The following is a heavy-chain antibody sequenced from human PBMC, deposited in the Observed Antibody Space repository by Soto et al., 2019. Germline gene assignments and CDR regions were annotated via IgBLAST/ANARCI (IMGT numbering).Heavy chain of an antibody. D-gene: IGHD2-15*01. Sequence: PGGSLRLSCEASGFTFSRYGMHWVRQAPGRGLEWVAATWYDGSKTFYGESLKGRFTISRDNSKNTVYLQMNSLRVEDTAVYYCARDCSGGRCYYYYCMDVWGQGSTVTVSS. CDR2: TWYDGSKT. J-gene: IGHJ6*02. V-gene: IGHV3-33*01. CDR1: GFTFSRYG. CDR3: ARDCSGGRCYYYYCMDV.